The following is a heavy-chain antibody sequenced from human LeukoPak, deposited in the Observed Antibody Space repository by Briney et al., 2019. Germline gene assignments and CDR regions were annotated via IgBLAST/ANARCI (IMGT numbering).Heavy chain of an antibody. CDR1: GGTFSSYA. CDR2: IIPIFGTA. Sequence: SVKVSCKASGGTFSSYAISWVRQAPGQGLEWMGGIIPIFGTANYAQKFQGRVTITADESTSTAYMELSSLRAEDTAVYYCAASLPNIVVVPATKGPFGYWGQGTLVTVSS. J-gene: IGHJ4*02. V-gene: IGHV1-69*13. D-gene: IGHD2-2*01. CDR3: AASLPNIVVVPATKGPFGY.